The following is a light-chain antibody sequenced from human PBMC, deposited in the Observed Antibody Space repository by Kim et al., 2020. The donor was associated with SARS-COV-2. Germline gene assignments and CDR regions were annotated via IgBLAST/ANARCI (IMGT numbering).Light chain of an antibody. J-gene: IGLJ2*01. V-gene: IGLV2-8*01. CDR1: SSDVGRYNY. CDR3: SSYAGRNDLV. Sequence: GRAVDITSTGTSSDVGRYNYVSWYQHHPGKAPKLIIYDVTKRPSGVPDRFSGSKSGNTASLTVSGLQAEDEADYYCSSYAGRNDLVFGGGTKVTVL. CDR2: DVT.